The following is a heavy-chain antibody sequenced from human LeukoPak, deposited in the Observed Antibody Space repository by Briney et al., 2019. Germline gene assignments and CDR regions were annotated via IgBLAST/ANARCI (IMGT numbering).Heavy chain of an antibody. CDR2: IYYSGST. Sequence: SETLSLTCTVSGGSISSGGYYWSWIRQHPGKGLEWIGYIYYSGSTYYNPSLKSRVTISVDTSKNQFSLKLSSVTAADTAVYYCARAPMEYYYDSSGYQQYAFDIWGQGTMVTVSS. D-gene: IGHD3-22*01. CDR1: GGSISSGGYY. V-gene: IGHV4-31*03. CDR3: ARAPMEYYYDSSGYQQYAFDI. J-gene: IGHJ3*02.